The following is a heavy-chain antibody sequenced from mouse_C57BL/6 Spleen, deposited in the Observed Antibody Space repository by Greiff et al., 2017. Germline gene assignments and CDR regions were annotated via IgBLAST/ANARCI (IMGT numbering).Heavy chain of an antibody. J-gene: IGHJ1*03. CDR2: ISGGGGNT. V-gene: IGHV5-9*01. Sequence: EVKLQESGGGLVKPGGSLKLSCAASGFTFSSYTMSWVRQTPEKRLEWVATISGGGGNTYYPDSVKGRFTISRDNAKNTLYLQMSSLRSEDTALYYCARHGGYDHYWYFDVWGTGTTVTVSS. D-gene: IGHD2-2*01. CDR3: ARHGGYDHYWYFDV. CDR1: GFTFSSYT.